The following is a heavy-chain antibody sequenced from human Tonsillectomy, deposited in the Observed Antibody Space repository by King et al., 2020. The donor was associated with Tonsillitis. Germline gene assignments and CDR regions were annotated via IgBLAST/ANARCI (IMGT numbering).Heavy chain of an antibody. J-gene: IGHJ4*02. V-gene: IGHV4-59*01. CDR1: GGSISSYY. Sequence: QLQESGPGLVRPSETLSLTCTVSGGSISSYYWSWIRQSPGKGLEWIGYIYNSGSTNYNPSLKSRVTISVDTSKKQFSLKLSSATAADTAVYYCARGPWFGETHQIDYWGQGTLVTVSS. CDR3: ARGPWFGETHQIDY. D-gene: IGHD3-10*01. CDR2: IYNSGST.